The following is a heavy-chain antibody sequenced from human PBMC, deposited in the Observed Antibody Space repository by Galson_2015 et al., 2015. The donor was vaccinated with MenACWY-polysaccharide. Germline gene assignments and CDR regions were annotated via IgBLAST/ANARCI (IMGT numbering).Heavy chain of an antibody. D-gene: IGHD3-10*01. CDR3: ARERWVRGVFFDQ. J-gene: IGHJ4*02. CDR2: IKQDGSEK. V-gene: IGHV3-7*01. CDR1: GFTFSNFW. Sequence: LRLSCAASGFTFSNFWMSWVRQAPGKELEWVASIKQDGSEKYLVDSVKGRFTISRDNAENSLFLQTNSLRAEDTAVYYCARERWVRGVFFDQWGQGTLVTVSS.